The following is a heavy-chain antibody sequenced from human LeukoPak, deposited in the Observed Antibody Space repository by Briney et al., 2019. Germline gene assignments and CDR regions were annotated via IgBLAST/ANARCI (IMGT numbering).Heavy chain of an antibody. CDR2: FYYSGST. Sequence: PSDPLSLPRTLSGGLLNSHQGRWPRHPPGKGVEWMGYFYYSGSTNYNPSLKSRVTISVDTSKNQFSLKLSSVTAVDTAVYYCALGGLRFDYWGQGTLVTVSS. CDR1: GGLLNSHQ. D-gene: IGHD5-12*01. V-gene: IGHV4-59*07. J-gene: IGHJ4*02. CDR3: ALGGLRFDY.